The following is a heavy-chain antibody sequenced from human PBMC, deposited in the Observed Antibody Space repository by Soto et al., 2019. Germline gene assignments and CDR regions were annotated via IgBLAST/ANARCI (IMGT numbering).Heavy chain of an antibody. CDR3: ARESEYCSSTSCYEGDSDY. CDR1: GYTFTSYG. Sequence: ASVKVSCKASGYTFTSYGISWVRQAPGQGLEWMGWISAYNGNTNYAQKLQGRVTMTTDTSTSTAYMELRSLRSDDTAVYYCARESEYCSSTSCYEGDSDYWGQGTLVTVSS. V-gene: IGHV1-18*01. CDR2: ISAYNGNT. J-gene: IGHJ4*02. D-gene: IGHD2-2*01.